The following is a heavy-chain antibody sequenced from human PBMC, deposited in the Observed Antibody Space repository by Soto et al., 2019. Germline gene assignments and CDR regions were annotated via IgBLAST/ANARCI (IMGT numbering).Heavy chain of an antibody. CDR1: GFSLSNARMG. CDR3: ARAYTDYYDSSGEFDY. J-gene: IGHJ4*02. CDR2: IFSNDEK. V-gene: IGHV2-26*01. D-gene: IGHD3-22*01. Sequence: QVTLKESGPVLVKPTETLTLTCTVSGFSLSNARMGVSWIHQPPGKALEWLAHIFSNDEKSYSTSLKSRLTISKDTSKSQVVLTMTNMDPVDTATYYCARAYTDYYDSSGEFDYWGQGTLVTVSS.